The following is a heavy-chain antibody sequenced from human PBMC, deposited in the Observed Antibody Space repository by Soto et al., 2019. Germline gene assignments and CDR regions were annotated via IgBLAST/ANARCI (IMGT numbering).Heavy chain of an antibody. CDR2: IRSKANSYAT. CDR3: TTLHASETVTVDGGAYFDY. Sequence: EVHLVESGGGLVQPGGSLKLSCAASGFTFSGSAMHWVRQASGKGLEWVGRIRSKANSYATAYAASVKGRFTISRDDSKNTAYLQMNSLKTEDTAVYYCTTLHASETVTVDGGAYFDYWGQGTLVTVSS. CDR1: GFTFSGSA. J-gene: IGHJ4*02. V-gene: IGHV3-73*02. D-gene: IGHD3-16*01.